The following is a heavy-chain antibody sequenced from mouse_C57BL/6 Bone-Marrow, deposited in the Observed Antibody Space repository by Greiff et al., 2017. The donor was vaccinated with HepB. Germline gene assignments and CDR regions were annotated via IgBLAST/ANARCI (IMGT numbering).Heavy chain of an antibody. J-gene: IGHJ3*01. Sequence: VQLQQPGAELVRPGTSVKLSCKASGYTFTSYWMHWVKQRPGQGLEWIGVIDPSDSYTNYNQKFKGKATLTVDTSSSTAYMQLSSLTSEDSAVYYCARYYYASRGFAYWGQGTLVTVSA. V-gene: IGHV1-59*01. CDR2: IDPSDSYT. CDR1: GYTFTSYW. D-gene: IGHD1-1*01. CDR3: ARYYYASRGFAY.